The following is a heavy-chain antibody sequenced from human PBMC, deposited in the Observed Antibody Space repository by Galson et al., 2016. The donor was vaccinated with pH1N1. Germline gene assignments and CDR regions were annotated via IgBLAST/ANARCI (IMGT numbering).Heavy chain of an antibody. V-gene: IGHV2-70*01. CDR2: IDWDDDK. J-gene: IGHJ4*02. D-gene: IGHD4-17*01. Sequence: PALVKPTQTLTLTCSFSGFSLSTSGMCVSWIRQPPGKALEWLALIDWDDDKYYSTSLKTRLTISKDTSKNQVVLTMTNMDPVDTATYYCARFLYGDYSGYFDYWGPGTLVTVSS. CDR3: ARFLYGDYSGYFDY. CDR1: GFSLSTSGMC.